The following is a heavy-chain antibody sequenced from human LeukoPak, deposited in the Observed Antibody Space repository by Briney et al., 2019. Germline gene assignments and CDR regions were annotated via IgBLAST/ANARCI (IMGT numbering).Heavy chain of an antibody. J-gene: IGHJ5*02. V-gene: IGHV1-8*01. CDR2: MNPNSGNT. Sequence: ASVTVSCKASGYTFTSYDINWVRQATGQGLEWMGWMNPNSGNTGYAQKFQGRVTMTRDTSISTAYMELSSLRSEDTAVYYCARVNNRYCSSTSCFQWFDPWGQGTLVTVSS. D-gene: IGHD2-2*01. CDR3: ARVNNRYCSSTSCFQWFDP. CDR1: GYTFTSYD.